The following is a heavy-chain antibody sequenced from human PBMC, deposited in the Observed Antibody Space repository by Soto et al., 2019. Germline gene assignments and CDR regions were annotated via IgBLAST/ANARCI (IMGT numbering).Heavy chain of an antibody. J-gene: IGHJ4*02. V-gene: IGHV4-39*01. Sequence: QLQLQASGPGLVKPSETLSLTCTVSGGSISSSRYYWGWIRQPPGKGLEWIGSIYYSGSPYYNPSLKRPVTISVDTSKNQFALKLSAVTAADTAVYYCARHRWFGYSGYDENYFDYWGQGTLVTVSS. CDR2: IYYSGSP. CDR1: GGSISSSRYY. D-gene: IGHD5-12*01. CDR3: ARHRWFGYSGYDENYFDY.